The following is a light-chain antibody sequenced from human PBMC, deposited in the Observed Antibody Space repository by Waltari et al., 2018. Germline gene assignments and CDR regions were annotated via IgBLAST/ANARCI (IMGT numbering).Light chain of an antibody. Sequence: DIVMTQSPDSLAVSLGERATINCRSSESVLHNINNQNYLAWYQQKEGQPPKLLIYWTSTRRSGVPERFSGSGSGTDFTLTINSLQTEDVAVYYCQQYYSPPWTFGQGTKVEV. CDR3: QQYYSPPWT. CDR2: WTS. CDR1: ESVLHNINNQNY. J-gene: IGKJ1*01. V-gene: IGKV4-1*01.